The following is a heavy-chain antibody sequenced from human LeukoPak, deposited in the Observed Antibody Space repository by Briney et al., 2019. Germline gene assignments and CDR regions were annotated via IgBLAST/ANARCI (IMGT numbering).Heavy chain of an antibody. CDR2: ISYDGSNK. V-gene: IGHV3-30*03. CDR1: GFTFSSYG. J-gene: IGHJ6*02. CDR3: ARVDQVAGYYYYGMDV. Sequence: PGGSLRLSCAASGFTFSSYGMHWVRQAPGKGLEWVALISYDGSNKYYADSVKGRFTLSRDNSKNILYLQMNSVRTEETAVYYCARVDQVAGYYYYGMDVWGQGTTVTVSS. D-gene: IGHD6-19*01.